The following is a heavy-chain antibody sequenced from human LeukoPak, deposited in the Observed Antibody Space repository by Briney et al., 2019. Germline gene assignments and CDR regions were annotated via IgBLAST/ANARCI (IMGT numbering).Heavy chain of an antibody. V-gene: IGHV3-21*01. Sequence: PGGSLRLSCAASGFTFSSYSMNWVRQAPGKGLEWVLSISSSSSYIYYADSVKGRFTISRDNAKNSLYLQMNSLRAEDTAVYYCARERYSGYDLDYWGQGTLVTVSS. D-gene: IGHD5-12*01. J-gene: IGHJ4*02. CDR2: ISSSSSYI. CDR1: GFTFSSYS. CDR3: ARERYSGYDLDY.